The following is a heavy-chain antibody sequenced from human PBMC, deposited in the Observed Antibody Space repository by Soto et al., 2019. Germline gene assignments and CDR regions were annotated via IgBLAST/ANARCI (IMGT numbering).Heavy chain of an antibody. CDR2: IYATGTT. D-gene: IGHD1-1*01. CDR3: VRDGTKTLRDWFDP. V-gene: IGHV4-4*07. J-gene: IGHJ5*02. Sequence: TLSLTCTFSGASISGFYWSWIRKSAGKGLEWIGRIYATGTTDYNPSLKSRVMMSVDTSKKQFSLKLRSVTAADTAVYYCVRDGTKTLRDWFDPWGQGISVTVSS. CDR1: GASISGFY.